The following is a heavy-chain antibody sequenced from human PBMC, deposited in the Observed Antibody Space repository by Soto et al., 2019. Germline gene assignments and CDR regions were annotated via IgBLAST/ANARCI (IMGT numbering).Heavy chain of an antibody. CDR1: GFTFSSYG. D-gene: IGHD5-18*01. Sequence: QAQLVESGGGVVQPGRSLRLSCAASGFTFSSYGMHWVRQAPGTGLEWVAVISYDGGLQHYADSVKGRLTISGDNSKNMVLLQMNSLRAEDTAVYYCVSDRGYGHASVPYSWGQGTLVSVSS. J-gene: IGHJ4*02. CDR3: VSDRGYGHASVPYS. CDR2: ISYDGGLQ. V-gene: IGHV3-30*03.